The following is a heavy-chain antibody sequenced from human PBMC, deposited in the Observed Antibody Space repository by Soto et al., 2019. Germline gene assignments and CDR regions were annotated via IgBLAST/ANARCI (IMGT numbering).Heavy chain of an antibody. CDR2: NIPIFVTA. V-gene: IGHV1-69*06. CDR1: GGTFSSYA. CDR3: ARGHIVLVPAAQTNSQYGMDV. J-gene: IGHJ6*02. D-gene: IGHD2-2*01. Sequence: SVKVSCKASGGTFSSYALGWVRQAAGQGLEWMAGNIPIFVTANYAKKFQRNVTTTADKPTSTAYMELSSLISADTAVYYCARGHIVLVPAAQTNSQYGMDVWGQGTTVTVSS.